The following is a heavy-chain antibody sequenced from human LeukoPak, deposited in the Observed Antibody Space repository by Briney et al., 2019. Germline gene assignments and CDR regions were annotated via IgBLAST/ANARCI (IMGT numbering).Heavy chain of an antibody. J-gene: IGHJ4*02. V-gene: IGHV3-30*02. Sequence: GGSLRPSCAASGFTFSSYGMHWVRQAPGKGLEWVAFIRYDGSNKYYADSVKGRFTISRDNSKNTLYLQMNSLRAEDTAVYYCAKVELLLEINVGVSHLDSWGQGIQVTVSS. CDR2: IRYDGSNK. CDR1: GFTFSSYG. D-gene: IGHD2-15*01. CDR3: AKVELLLEINVGVSHLDS.